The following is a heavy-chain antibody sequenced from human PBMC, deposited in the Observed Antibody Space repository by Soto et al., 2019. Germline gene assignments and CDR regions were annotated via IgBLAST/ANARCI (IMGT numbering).Heavy chain of an antibody. CDR3: AREWGLLPYYVMNV. J-gene: IGHJ6*02. V-gene: IGHV4-61*03. CDR1: GDSVTSGSYY. D-gene: IGHD7-27*01. Sequence: QVQLQESAPGLVKPSETLSLTCIVSGDSVTSGSYYWTWLRQPPGKGLEWIGYISYTGSTKYNPSLQSRVTISVDTSKNDFSLNLSSVTAADTAVYFCAREWGLLPYYVMNVWGHGTAVTVSS. CDR2: ISYTGST.